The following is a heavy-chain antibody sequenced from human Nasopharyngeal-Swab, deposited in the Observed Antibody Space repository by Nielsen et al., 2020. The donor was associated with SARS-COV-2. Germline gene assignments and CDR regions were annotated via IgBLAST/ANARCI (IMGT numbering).Heavy chain of an antibody. D-gene: IGHD4-11*01. V-gene: IGHV3-9*01. Sequence: SCAASGFPYDDYAMHWVRQAPGKGLEWVSGITWNSGTRYTDSVKGRFTISRDNARNSLYLQMNSLRVDDTALYYCTKGRADYSNPSFDNWGQGTLVTVSS. J-gene: IGHJ4*02. CDR1: GFPYDDYA. CDR2: ITWNSGT. CDR3: TKGRADYSNPSFDN.